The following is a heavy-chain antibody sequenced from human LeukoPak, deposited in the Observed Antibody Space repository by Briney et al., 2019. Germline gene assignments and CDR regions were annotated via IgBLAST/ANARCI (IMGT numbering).Heavy chain of an antibody. D-gene: IGHD2-2*01. CDR1: GYTLTELS. CDR3: ATGGLCSSTSCYAGIYYYGMDV. V-gene: IGHV1-24*01. J-gene: IGHJ6*04. CDR2: FDPEDGET. Sequence: ASVKVSCKVSGYTLTELSMHWVRQAPGKGLEWMGGFDPEDGETIYAQKFQGRVTMTEDTSTDTAYMELSRLRSEDTAVYYCATGGLCSSTSCYAGIYYYGMDVWGKGTTVTVSS.